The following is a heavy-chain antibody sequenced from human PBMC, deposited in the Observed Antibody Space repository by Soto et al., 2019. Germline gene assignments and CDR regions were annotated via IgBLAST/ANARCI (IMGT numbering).Heavy chain of an antibody. Sequence: QVQLLESGGGVVQPVTSLRLSCKASGFIFRDYLIHWVRQAPGKGLEWLAVLSFDGTAEYYADSTRGRFTISRDIRKSTTYVVSNNVRREDTAMYYWARVATRRQSMEVREYWGQGTLVTVPS. CDR3: ARVATRRQSMEVREY. D-gene: IGHD1-1*01. CDR1: GFIFRDYL. J-gene: IGHJ4*02. CDR2: LSFDGTAE. V-gene: IGHV3-30*03.